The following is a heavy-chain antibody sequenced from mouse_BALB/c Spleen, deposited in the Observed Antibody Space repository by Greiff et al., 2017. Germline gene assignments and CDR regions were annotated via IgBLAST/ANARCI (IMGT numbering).Heavy chain of an antibody. J-gene: IGHJ4*01. Sequence: EVLLVESGGGLVKPGGSLKLSCAASGFTFSSYAMAWVRQTPEKRLEWVASISSGGSTYYPDSVKVRFTISRDKARNILYLQMSSLRSEDTAMYYCSRVITTVGAMDYWGQGTSVTVSS. CDR3: SRVITTVGAMDY. CDR1: GFTFSSYA. D-gene: IGHD1-1*01. CDR2: ISSGGST. V-gene: IGHV5-6-5*01.